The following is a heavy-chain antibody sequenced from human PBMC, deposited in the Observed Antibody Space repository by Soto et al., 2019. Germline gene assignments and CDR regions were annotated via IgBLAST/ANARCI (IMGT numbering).Heavy chain of an antibody. J-gene: IGHJ4*02. CDR1: GYTFTSYG. V-gene: IGHV1-18*01. Sequence: ASVKVSCKASGYTFTSYGISWVRQAPGQGLEWMGWISAYTGNTNYAQKLQGRVTMTTDTSTSTAYMELRSLRSDDTAVYYCARRWYCSSTSCYPDYWGQGTLVTVSS. CDR2: ISAYTGNT. D-gene: IGHD2-2*01. CDR3: ARRWYCSSTSCYPDY.